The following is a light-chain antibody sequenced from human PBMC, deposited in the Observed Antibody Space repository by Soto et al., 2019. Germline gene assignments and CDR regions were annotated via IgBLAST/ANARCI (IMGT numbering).Light chain of an antibody. J-gene: IGLJ2*01. CDR1: SSDVGGYNY. CDR3: SSYAGSNNFGV. CDR2: EVS. Sequence: QSALTQPPSASGSPGQSVTISCTGTSSDVGGYNYVSWYQQHPGKAPKLMIYEVSKRPSGVPDRFSGSKSVNTASLTVSGLQAEDEADYYCSSYAGSNNFGVFGGETKLTVL. V-gene: IGLV2-8*01.